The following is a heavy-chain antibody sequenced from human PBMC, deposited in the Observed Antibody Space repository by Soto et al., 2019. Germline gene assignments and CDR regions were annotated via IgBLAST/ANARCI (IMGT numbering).Heavy chain of an antibody. Sequence: GASVTVSCKASGYTFTSYGSSWVRPAPGQGLEWMGWISGYNGNTNLAQKLQGRVTMTTDTPTSTAYMELRSLRSDDTAVYYCAREASGYPFDYWGQGTLVTVSS. D-gene: IGHD3-22*01. CDR2: ISGYNGNT. CDR1: GYTFTSYG. CDR3: AREASGYPFDY. V-gene: IGHV1-18*01. J-gene: IGHJ4*02.